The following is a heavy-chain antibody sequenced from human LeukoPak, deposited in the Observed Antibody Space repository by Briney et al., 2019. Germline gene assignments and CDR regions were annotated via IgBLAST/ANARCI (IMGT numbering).Heavy chain of an antibody. CDR3: AGWGGSSNY. J-gene: IGHJ4*02. V-gene: IGHV3-7*01. CDR1: GFTFRSYW. Sequence: GGSLRLSCAASGFTFRSYWMNWVRQPPGKGLEWVANINPAGDKGAHVDSVKGRFTVSRDNAKNSLYLQMNSLGAEDTAMYCCAGWGGSSNYWGQGIVVTVSS. CDR2: INPAGDKG. D-gene: IGHD3-10*01.